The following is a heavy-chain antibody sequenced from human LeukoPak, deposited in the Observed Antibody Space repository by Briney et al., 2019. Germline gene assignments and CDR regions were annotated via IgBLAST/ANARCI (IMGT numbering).Heavy chain of an antibody. CDR2: IYDSGST. V-gene: IGHV4-30-2*01. CDR1: GGSLSSGGYS. D-gene: IGHD4-11*01. J-gene: IGHJ3*02. CDR3: ARELQYDAFDI. Sequence: SETLSLTCAVSGGSLSSGGYSWSWIRQPPGKGLEWIGYIYDSGSTYYNPSLKSRVTISVDRSKNQFSLKLSSVTAADTAVYYCARELQYDAFDIWGQGTMATVSS.